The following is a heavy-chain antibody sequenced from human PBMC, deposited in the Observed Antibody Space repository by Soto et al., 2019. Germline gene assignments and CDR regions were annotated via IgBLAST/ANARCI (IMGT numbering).Heavy chain of an antibody. D-gene: IGHD3-22*01. CDR2: IVPIFGVT. CDR3: ARPDEGGYASNHHYYYAMDV. CDR1: GGDFRRYA. V-gene: IGHV1-69*01. J-gene: IGHJ6*02. Sequence: QVQLVQSGAEVKKPGSSVKVSCKASGGDFRRYAISWVRQAPGQGLEWMGGIVPIFGVTNYAQRFQGRVTITADESTSTAYMDLISLRSEDTAVYFCARPDEGGYASNHHYYYAMDVWGQGTTVTVTS.